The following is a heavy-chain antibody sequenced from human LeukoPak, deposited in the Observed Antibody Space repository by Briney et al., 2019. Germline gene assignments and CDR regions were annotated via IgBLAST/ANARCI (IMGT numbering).Heavy chain of an antibody. CDR3: ARGLTGSGWYPLFDY. Sequence: SETLSLTCTVSGDSMSFYYWSWIRQPPGKGLEWTGYIYYSGSTNYNPSLKSRVTISVDTSKNQFSLKLSSVTAADTAVYYCARGLTGSGWYPLFDYWGQGTLVTVSS. J-gene: IGHJ4*02. D-gene: IGHD6-19*01. CDR2: IYYSGST. CDR1: GDSMSFYY. V-gene: IGHV4-59*01.